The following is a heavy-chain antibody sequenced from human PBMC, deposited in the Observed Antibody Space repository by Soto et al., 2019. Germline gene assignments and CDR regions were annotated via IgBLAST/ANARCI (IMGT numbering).Heavy chain of an antibody. CDR2: IDTSGTKI. J-gene: IGHJ4*02. Sequence: GGSLRLSCAASGYTFSDYYMSWIRQAPGKGLEWISYIDTSGTKIYYADSVKGRFTITRDNAKNSLYLEMNSLSDEDTAVYYCASHYDIWSGYLSPVDYWGQGTLVTVSS. D-gene: IGHD3-3*01. CDR3: ASHYDIWSGYLSPVDY. V-gene: IGHV3-11*01. CDR1: GYTFSDYY.